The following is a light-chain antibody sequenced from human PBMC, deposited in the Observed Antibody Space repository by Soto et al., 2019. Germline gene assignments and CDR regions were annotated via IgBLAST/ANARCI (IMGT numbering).Light chain of an antibody. CDR1: SSDVGGYNH. Sequence: QSVLTQPASVSGSPGQSITISCTGTSSDVGGYNHVSWYQQHPGKAPKLMIFDVTYRPSGVSNRFSGSKSGNTASLIISGLQAEDEADYYCISYTSRNTRVFGTGTKLTVL. V-gene: IGLV2-14*01. CDR2: DVT. J-gene: IGLJ1*01. CDR3: ISYTSRNTRV.